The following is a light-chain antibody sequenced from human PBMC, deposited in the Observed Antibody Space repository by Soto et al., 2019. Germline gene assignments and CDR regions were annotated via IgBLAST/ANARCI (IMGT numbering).Light chain of an antibody. Sequence: QAVVTQPPSASGTPRQRVTLSCSGSSSNIGSNYVYWYQQVPGTAPRLLMYRASQRPSGVPDRFSGSKSGTSASLAISGLRSEDEADYYCAAWDDTLNGLVFGGGTKLTVL. V-gene: IGLV1-47*01. CDR1: SSNIGSNY. CDR3: AAWDDTLNGLV. CDR2: RAS. J-gene: IGLJ2*01.